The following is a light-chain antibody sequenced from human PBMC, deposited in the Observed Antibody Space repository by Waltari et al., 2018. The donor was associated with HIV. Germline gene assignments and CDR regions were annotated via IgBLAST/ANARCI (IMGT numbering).Light chain of an antibody. J-gene: IGKJ2*01. CDR3: QQYYSHPRT. CDR1: QSILFSTTNSNY. V-gene: IGKV4-1*01. CDR2: WAS. Sequence: DICLTQSPASLTVSLGERATTNGKATQSILFSTTNSNYLAWYQQKPGHPPKLLISWASGRRSGVPDRFSGAGSGTDFTLTITSLQAEDVAVYYCQQYYSHPRTFGQGTKLEI.